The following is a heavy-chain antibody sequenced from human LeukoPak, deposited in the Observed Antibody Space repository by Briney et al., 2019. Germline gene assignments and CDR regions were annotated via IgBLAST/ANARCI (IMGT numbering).Heavy chain of an antibody. CDR2: IYYSGST. V-gene: IGHV4-59*01. CDR3: ARVDTAVYYMDV. D-gene: IGHD5-18*01. Sequence: PSETLSLTCTVSGGSISYYYWSWIRQPPGKGLEWIGYIYYSGSTTYNPSLKSRVTISVDTSKNQFSLKLSSVTAADTAVYYCARVDTAVYYMDVWGKGTTVTISS. J-gene: IGHJ6*03. CDR1: GGSISYYY.